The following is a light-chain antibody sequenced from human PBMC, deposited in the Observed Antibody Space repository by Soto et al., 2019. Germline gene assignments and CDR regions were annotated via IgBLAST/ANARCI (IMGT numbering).Light chain of an antibody. CDR2: RNG. CDR3: AKWDDSLRVYV. V-gene: IGLV1-47*01. J-gene: IGLJ1*01. CDR1: NSRSGSNY. Sequence: QSVLPQPPSASGTPGQRVTISCSTSNSRSGSNYVYWYLQLPGAAPKLLIYRNGQRPSGVPDRFSGSKSGTSASLAISGLRSEDEGDYFCAKWDDSLRVYVFGSGTKVTVL.